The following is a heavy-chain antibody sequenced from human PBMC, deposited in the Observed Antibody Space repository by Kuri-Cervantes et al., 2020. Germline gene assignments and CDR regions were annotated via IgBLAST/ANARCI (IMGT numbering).Heavy chain of an antibody. CDR2: VSYDGINK. J-gene: IGHJ5*02. CDR1: GFTFSNYI. D-gene: IGHD2-8*01. CDR3: AREAAINGVYNWFDP. V-gene: IGHV3-30-3*01. Sequence: GGSLRLSCTASGFTFSNYIIHWVRQAPGKGLEWVTLVSYDGINKYYTDSVKGRFTISRDSSKNTLYLQMDSLRTEDTAVYYCAREAAINGVYNWFDPWGQGTLVTVSS.